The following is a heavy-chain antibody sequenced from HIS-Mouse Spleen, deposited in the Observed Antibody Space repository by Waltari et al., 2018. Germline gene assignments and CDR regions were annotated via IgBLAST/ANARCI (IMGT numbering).Heavy chain of an antibody. D-gene: IGHD6-13*01. Sequence: QLQLQESGPGLVKPSETLSLTCTVSGGSISSSSYYWGWIRQPPGKGLEWIGSIYYSGSTDYNPPLKSRVTISVATSKNQFSLKLSSVTAADTAVYYCAREIPYSSSWYDWYFDLWGRGTLVTVSS. CDR1: GGSISSSSYY. J-gene: IGHJ2*01. V-gene: IGHV4-39*07. CDR3: AREIPYSSSWYDWYFDL. CDR2: IYYSGST.